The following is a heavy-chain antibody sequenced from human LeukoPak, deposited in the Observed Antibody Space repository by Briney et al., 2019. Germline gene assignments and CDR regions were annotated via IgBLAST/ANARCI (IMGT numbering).Heavy chain of an antibody. Sequence: PSETLSLTCTVSGGSISSYYWSWIRQPAGKGLEWIGRICTSGSTNYNPSLKSRVTISVDTSKNQFSLKLSSVTAADTAVYYCASGRARYSYVWGDYWGQGTLVTVSS. V-gene: IGHV4-4*07. J-gene: IGHJ4*02. CDR3: ASGRARYSYVWGDY. CDR2: ICTSGST. D-gene: IGHD5-18*01. CDR1: GGSISSYY.